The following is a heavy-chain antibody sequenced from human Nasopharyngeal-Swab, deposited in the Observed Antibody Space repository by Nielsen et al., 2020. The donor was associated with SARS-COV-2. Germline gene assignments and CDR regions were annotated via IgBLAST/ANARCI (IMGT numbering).Heavy chain of an antibody. Sequence: VKVSCKASCYTFTSYGISWVRQAPGQGLEWMGWISAYNGNTNYAQKLQGRVTMTTDTSTSTAYMELRSLRSDDTAVYYCARDYSNYGMYYYYYGVDVWGQGTTVTVSS. CDR2: ISAYNGNT. J-gene: IGHJ6*02. D-gene: IGHD4-11*01. CDR1: CYTFTSYG. CDR3: ARDYSNYGMYYYYYGVDV. V-gene: IGHV1-18*01.